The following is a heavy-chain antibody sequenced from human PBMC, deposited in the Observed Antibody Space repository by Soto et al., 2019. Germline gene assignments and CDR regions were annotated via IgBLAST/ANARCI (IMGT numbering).Heavy chain of an antibody. J-gene: IGHJ6*04. D-gene: IGHD3-10*01. CDR3: ARGWFGPDV. CDR1: GFTLSGRS. Sequence: EVQLVESGGGLVQPGGSLRLSCAASGFTLSGRSMHWVRQAPGKGLVYVSGIDSSGTDSSYAASVKGRFTSSRDNAKNMLFLQMNSLRVEDTAVYYCARGWFGPDVWGKGTTVTVSS. CDR2: IDSSGTDS. V-gene: IGHV3-74*01.